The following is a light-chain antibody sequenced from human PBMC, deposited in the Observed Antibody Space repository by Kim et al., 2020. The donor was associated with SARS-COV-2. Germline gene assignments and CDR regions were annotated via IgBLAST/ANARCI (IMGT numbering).Light chain of an antibody. CDR3: SSFTNSDAVV. V-gene: IGLV2-14*03. Sequence: GQSIPISCTGASSGVGGYSYVSWYLKRPGKAPKLIIFDVSNRPSGISNRFSGSKSANTASLTISGLQAEDEGDYYCSSFTNSDAVVFGRGTQLTVL. J-gene: IGLJ2*01. CDR1: SSGVGGYSY. CDR2: DVS.